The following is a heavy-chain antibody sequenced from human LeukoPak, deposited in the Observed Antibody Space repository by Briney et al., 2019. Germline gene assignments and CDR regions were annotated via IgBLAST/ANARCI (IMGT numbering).Heavy chain of an antibody. J-gene: IGHJ6*02. D-gene: IGHD1-26*01. CDR3: ARDWDSKYYYYGMDV. V-gene: IGHV1-2*02. CDR2: INPNSGGT. Sequence: ASVKVSCKASGYTFTGYYMHWVRQAPGQGLEWMGWINPNSGGTNYAQKFQGRVTTTRDTSISTAYMELSRLRSDDTAVYYCARDWDSKYYYYGMDVWGQGTTVTVSS. CDR1: GYTFTGYY.